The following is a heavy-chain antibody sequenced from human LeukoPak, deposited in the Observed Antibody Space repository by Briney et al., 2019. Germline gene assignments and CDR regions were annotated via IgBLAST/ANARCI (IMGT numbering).Heavy chain of an antibody. CDR2: INQEGTQK. CDR3: AKDRTAGYDGLVDY. Sequence: TGESLRLSCSASGFTFSGYWMSWVRQAPGKGLEWVASINQEGTQKYYVDSVKGRFTISRDNSKNTLYLQMNSLRAEDTAVYYCAKDRTAGYDGLVDYLGQGTLVTVSS. J-gene: IGHJ4*02. D-gene: IGHD5-12*01. V-gene: IGHV3-7*01. CDR1: GFTFSGYW.